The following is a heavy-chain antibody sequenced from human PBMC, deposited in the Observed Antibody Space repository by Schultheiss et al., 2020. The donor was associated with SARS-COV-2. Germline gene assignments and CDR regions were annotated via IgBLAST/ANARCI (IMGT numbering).Heavy chain of an antibody. CDR3: VRRIYSSWDHWYFDL. D-gene: IGHD6-19*01. CDR1: GFTFSDHY. CDR2: TRNKANSYTT. Sequence: GGSLRLSCAASGFTFSDHYMDWVRQAPGKGLEWVGRTRNKANSYTTEYAASVKGRFTISRDNSKNTLYLQMSSLRAEDTAVYYCVRRIYSSWDHWYFDLWGRGTLVTVSS. J-gene: IGHJ2*01. V-gene: IGHV3-72*01.